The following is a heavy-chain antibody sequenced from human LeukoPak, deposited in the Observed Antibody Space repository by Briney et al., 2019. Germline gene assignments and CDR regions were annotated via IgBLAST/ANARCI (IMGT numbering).Heavy chain of an antibody. CDR3: ATWKRNDSPIFDY. Sequence: GASVKVSCKASGYSSTGYYMHWVRQAPGQGLEWMGWINPNSGGTNYAQKFQGRVTMTRDTSISTAYMELSRLRSDDTAVYYCATWKRNDSPIFDYWGQGTLVTVSS. D-gene: IGHD3-22*01. J-gene: IGHJ4*02. CDR2: INPNSGGT. V-gene: IGHV1-2*02. CDR1: GYSSTGYY.